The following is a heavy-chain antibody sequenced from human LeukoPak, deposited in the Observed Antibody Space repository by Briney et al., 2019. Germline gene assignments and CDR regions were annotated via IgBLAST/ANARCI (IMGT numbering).Heavy chain of an antibody. CDR2: IIPIFGTA. J-gene: IGHJ6*03. CDR3: ASSDYVRRNYYYYYYMDV. V-gene: IGHV1-69*05. Sequence: SVKVSCKSSGGTFSSYAISWVRQAPGQGLEWMGGIIPIFGTANYAQKFQGRVTITTDESTSTAYMELSSLRSEDTAVYYCASSDYVRRNYYYYYYMDVWGKGTTVTVSS. D-gene: IGHD4-17*01. CDR1: GGTFSSYA.